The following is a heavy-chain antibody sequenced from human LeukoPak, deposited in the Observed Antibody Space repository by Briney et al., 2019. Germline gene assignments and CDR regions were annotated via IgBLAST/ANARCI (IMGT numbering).Heavy chain of an antibody. V-gene: IGHV3-23*01. CDR2: VSGSGGTA. D-gene: IGHD6-19*01. Sequence: PGGSLRLSCAASGFTFTNYAMSWVRQAPGKGLEWVSAVSGSGGTAYYADSVKGRFTISRDNSKNTVYLQMNSLRAEDTAVYYCLKDRSSTDYWGRGTLVTVSS. J-gene: IGHJ4*02. CDR1: GFTFTNYA. CDR3: LKDRSSTDY.